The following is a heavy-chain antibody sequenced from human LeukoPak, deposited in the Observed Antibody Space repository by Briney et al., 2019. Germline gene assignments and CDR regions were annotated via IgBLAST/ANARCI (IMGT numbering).Heavy chain of an antibody. V-gene: IGHV4-31*03. CDR2: IYYSGST. Sequence: SQTLSLTCTVSGGSISSGGYYWSWIRQHPGKGLEWIGYIYYSGSTYYNPSLKSRVTISVDTSKNQFSLKLSSVTAADTAVYYCARAPGIEKQLVNIDDFDTWGQGTMVTVSS. CDR3: ARAPGIEKQLVNIDDFDT. D-gene: IGHD6-13*01. J-gene: IGHJ3*02. CDR1: GGSISSGGYY.